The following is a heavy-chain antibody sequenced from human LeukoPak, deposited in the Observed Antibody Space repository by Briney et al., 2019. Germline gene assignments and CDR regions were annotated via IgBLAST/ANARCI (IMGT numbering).Heavy chain of an antibody. CDR2: IRYDGSNK. CDR1: GFTFSSYS. CDR3: TGLNPDSNYRVVDY. Sequence: GGSLRLSCAASGFTFSSYSMNWVRQAPGKGLEWVAFIRYDGSNKYYADSVKGRFTISRDNSKNTLYLQMNSLRAEDTAVYYCTGLNPDSNYRVVDYWGQGTLVTVSS. D-gene: IGHD4-11*01. J-gene: IGHJ4*02. V-gene: IGHV3-30*02.